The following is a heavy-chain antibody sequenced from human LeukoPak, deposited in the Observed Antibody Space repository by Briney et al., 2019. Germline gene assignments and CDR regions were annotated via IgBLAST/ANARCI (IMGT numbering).Heavy chain of an antibody. CDR1: GGSFSGYY. J-gene: IGHJ6*02. CDR3: VEGVRGVIDXPXGMDV. Sequence: PSETLSLTCAVYGGSFSGYYWSWIRQPPGKGLEWIGEINHSGSTNYNPSLKSRVTISVDTSKNQFSLKLSSVTAADTAVYYCVEGVRGVIDXPXGMDVXGQGTTVTVSS. CDR2: INHSGST. V-gene: IGHV4-34*01. D-gene: IGHD3-10*01.